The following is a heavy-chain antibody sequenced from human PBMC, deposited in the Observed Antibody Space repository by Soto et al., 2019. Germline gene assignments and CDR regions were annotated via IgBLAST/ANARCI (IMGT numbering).Heavy chain of an antibody. CDR3: ARAHIVVVTAIHYYYYYGMDV. J-gene: IGHJ6*02. D-gene: IGHD2-21*02. V-gene: IGHV3-21*01. Sequence: GGSLRLSCAASGFTFSSYSMNWVRQAPGKGLEWVSSISSSSSYIYYADSVKGRFTISRDNAKNSLYLQMNSLRAEDTAVYYCARAHIVVVTAIHYYYYYGMDVWGQGTTVTVSS. CDR2: ISSSSSYI. CDR1: GFTFSSYS.